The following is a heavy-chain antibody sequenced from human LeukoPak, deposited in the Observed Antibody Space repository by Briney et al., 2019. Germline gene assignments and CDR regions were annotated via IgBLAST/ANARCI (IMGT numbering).Heavy chain of an antibody. Sequence: PSETLSLTCTVSGESITSSDYYWSWIRQPPGKGLEWIGYIYFSGRTYSHPSLKSRVTISVDTSKNQFSLKLNSVTAADTAVYYCARTLYADSSYYHYAMEVWGQGTTVTVSS. CDR1: GESITSSDYY. D-gene: IGHD4-17*01. CDR3: ARTLYADSSYYHYAMEV. V-gene: IGHV4-30-4*01. J-gene: IGHJ6*02. CDR2: IYFSGRT.